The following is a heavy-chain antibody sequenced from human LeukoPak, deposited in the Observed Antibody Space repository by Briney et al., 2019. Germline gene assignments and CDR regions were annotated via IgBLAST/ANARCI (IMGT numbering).Heavy chain of an antibody. CDR1: GFTFSSYW. Sequence: GGSLRLSCADSGFTFSSYWMTWVRQAPGKGLEWVANIKHDGSEKYYVDSVKGRFTISRDNAKNSLYLQMNSLRAEDTAVYYCARDYYTSGSHDYWGQGTLVTVSS. CDR2: IKHDGSEK. J-gene: IGHJ4*02. CDR3: ARDYYTSGSHDY. D-gene: IGHD3-10*01. V-gene: IGHV3-7*04.